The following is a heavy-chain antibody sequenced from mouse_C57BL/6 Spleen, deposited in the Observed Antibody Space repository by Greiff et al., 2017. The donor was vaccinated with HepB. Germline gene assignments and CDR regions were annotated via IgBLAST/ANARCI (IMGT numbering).Heavy chain of an antibody. CDR1: GYTFTSYW. CDR2: IYPGSGST. CDR3: AREGRGDYAMDY. V-gene: IGHV1-55*01. J-gene: IGHJ4*01. Sequence: QVQLQQSGAELVKPGASVKMSCKATGYTFTSYWITWVKQRPGQGLEWIGNIYPGSGSTNYNEKFKSKATLTVDTSSSTAYMQLSSLTSEDSAVYYCAREGRGDYAMDYWGQGTSVTVSS.